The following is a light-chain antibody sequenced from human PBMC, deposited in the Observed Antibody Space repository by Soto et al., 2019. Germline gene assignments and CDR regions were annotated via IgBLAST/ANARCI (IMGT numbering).Light chain of an antibody. CDR1: NSNIGNNY. Sequence: QSVLTQPPSVSATPGRTVTISCSGSNSNIGNNYVSWYQQLPGTAPKLLIYDNNKRPSEIPDRFSGSKSGTSATLGITGLQPADEADYYCGTWDSSLSAGVFGTGTKLTVL. V-gene: IGLV1-51*01. CDR2: DNN. J-gene: IGLJ1*01. CDR3: GTWDSSLSAGV.